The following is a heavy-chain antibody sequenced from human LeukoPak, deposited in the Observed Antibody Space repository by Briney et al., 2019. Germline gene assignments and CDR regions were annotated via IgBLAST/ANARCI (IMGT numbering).Heavy chain of an antibody. D-gene: IGHD6-19*01. Sequence: ASVKVFCKASGYSFSSYGISWVRQAPGQGLEWMGRINPNSGGTNYAQKFQGRVTMTRDTSISTAYMELSRLRSDDTAVYYCARVKVEQWQSLLGYYYYGMDVWGQGTTVTVSS. V-gene: IGHV1-2*06. CDR2: INPNSGGT. CDR3: ARVKVEQWQSLLGYYYYGMDV. J-gene: IGHJ6*02. CDR1: GYSFSSYG.